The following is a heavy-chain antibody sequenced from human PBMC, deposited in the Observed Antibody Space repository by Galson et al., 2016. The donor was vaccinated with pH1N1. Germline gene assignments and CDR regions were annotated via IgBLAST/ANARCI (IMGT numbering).Heavy chain of an antibody. Sequence: QSGAEVKKPGEPLKISCKASGYSFTRYWIAWVRQVPGKGREWVEVVNPVGPPIRYSPPFQGQVTISSDKSINTAYLQWISLKASDTATYYCARQYDFGDYRGDALDIWGQGTMVIVSS. CDR2: VNPVGPPI. D-gene: IGHD4-17*01. CDR3: ARQYDFGDYRGDALDI. J-gene: IGHJ3*02. CDR1: GYSFTRYW. V-gene: IGHV5-51*03.